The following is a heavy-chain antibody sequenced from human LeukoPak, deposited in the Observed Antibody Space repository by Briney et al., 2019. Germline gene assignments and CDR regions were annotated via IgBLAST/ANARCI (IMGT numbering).Heavy chain of an antibody. CDR2: IYYSGST. Sequence: SETLSLTCTVSGGSISSYYWSWIRQPPGKGLEWIGYIYYSGSTNYNPSLKSRVTISVDTSKNQFSLKLSSVTTADTAVYYCARGGVYSSGWHDAFDIRGQGTMVTVSS. D-gene: IGHD6-19*01. CDR1: GGSISSYY. J-gene: IGHJ3*02. CDR3: ARGGVYSSGWHDAFDI. V-gene: IGHV4-59*01.